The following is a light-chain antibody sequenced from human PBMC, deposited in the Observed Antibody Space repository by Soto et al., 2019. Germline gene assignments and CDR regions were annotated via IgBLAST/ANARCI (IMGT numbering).Light chain of an antibody. V-gene: IGLV2-8*01. Sequence: QSALNQPPSASGSPGQSVTISCTGTSSDVGGYNYVSWYQQRPGKAPKLMIYEVSKRPSGVPDRFSGSKSGNAASLTVSGLQAEDEADYYCSSYAGSNWWVFGTGTKVTVL. CDR3: SSYAGSNWWV. CDR2: EVS. CDR1: SSDVGGYNY. J-gene: IGLJ1*01.